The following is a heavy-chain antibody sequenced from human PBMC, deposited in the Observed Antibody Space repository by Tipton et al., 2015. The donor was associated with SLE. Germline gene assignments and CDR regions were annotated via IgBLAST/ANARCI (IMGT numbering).Heavy chain of an antibody. D-gene: IGHD2-15*01. Sequence: TLSLTCTVSGGSISSYYWSWIRQPPGKGLEWIGYIYYSGSTNYNPSLKSRVTIAVDTSKNQFPLKLSSVTAADTAVYYCAGAKLCRGGSCYSPYAFDIWGQGTMVTVSS. CDR1: GGSISSYY. CDR3: AGAKLCRGGSCYSPYAFDI. CDR2: IYYSGST. V-gene: IGHV4-59*01. J-gene: IGHJ3*02.